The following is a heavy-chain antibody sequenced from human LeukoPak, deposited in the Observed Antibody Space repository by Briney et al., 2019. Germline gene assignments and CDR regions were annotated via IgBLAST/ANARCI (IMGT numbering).Heavy chain of an antibody. D-gene: IGHD5-12*01. CDR2: IYYSGST. Sequence: PSETLSLTCTVSGGSISSYYWSWIRQPPGKGLEWIGYIYYSGSTSYNPSLKSRVTISVDTSKNQFSLKLSSVTAADTAVYYCARDVDGYPDYWGQGTLVTVSS. CDR1: GGSISSYY. V-gene: IGHV4-59*01. CDR3: ARDVDGYPDY. J-gene: IGHJ4*02.